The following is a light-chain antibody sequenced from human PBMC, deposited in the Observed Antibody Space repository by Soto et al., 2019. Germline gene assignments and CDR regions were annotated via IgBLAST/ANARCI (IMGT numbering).Light chain of an antibody. J-gene: IGKJ1*01. CDR3: QQYGSSPT. CDR2: TAT. Sequence: EIVLTQSPGTLSLSPGERATLSCRASQSVRSSSLAWYQQKPGQAPRLLIYTATIRATGIPARFSGRGSGKDFTLTISSLEPEDFAVYYCQQYGSSPTFGPGTKVEIK. CDR1: QSVRSSS. V-gene: IGKV3-20*01.